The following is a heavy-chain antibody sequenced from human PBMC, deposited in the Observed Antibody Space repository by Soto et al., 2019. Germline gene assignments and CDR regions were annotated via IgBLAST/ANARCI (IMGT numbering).Heavy chain of an antibody. D-gene: IGHD6-19*01. Sequence: VGSLRLSYAASGLTFSSYAMRWVRQAPGKGLEWVSAISGSGGSTYYADSVKGRFTISRDNSKNTLYLQMSSLRSEDTAVYYCARVLRVAGRSDAFDIWGQGTMVTVSS. CDR2: ISGSGGST. J-gene: IGHJ3*02. CDR3: ARVLRVAGRSDAFDI. V-gene: IGHV3-23*01. CDR1: GLTFSSYA.